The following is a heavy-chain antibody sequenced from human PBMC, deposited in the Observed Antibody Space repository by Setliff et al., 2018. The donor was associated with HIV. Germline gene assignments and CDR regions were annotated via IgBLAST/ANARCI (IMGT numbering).Heavy chain of an antibody. D-gene: IGHD4-4*01. V-gene: IGHV4-34*01. J-gene: IGHJ3*02. CDR1: GGSFNGYY. CDR2: VNHSGST. Sequence: LSLTCAVYGGSFNGYYWSWIRQPPGKGLEWIGEVNHSGSTNYNPSLKSRVTISVDTSKDQFSLKLSSVTAADTAVYYCARGRDDYNYDPFDIWGQGTMVTVSS. CDR3: ARGRDDYNYDPFDI.